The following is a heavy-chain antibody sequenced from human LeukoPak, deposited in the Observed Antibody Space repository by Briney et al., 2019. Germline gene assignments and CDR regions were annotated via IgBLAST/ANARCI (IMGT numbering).Heavy chain of an antibody. CDR2: ISGDEIWT. V-gene: IGHV3-74*01. CDR3: ARDPNLYSGTYDTY. CDR1: GFTLSNYW. J-gene: IGHJ4*02. D-gene: IGHD1-26*01. Sequence: GGSLRLSCAASGFTLSNYWMHWVRQTPGKGLVWVSRISGDEIWTSYADSVKGRFIISRDNAKNTVYLQMSSLRTEDTAVYYCARDPNLYSGTYDTYWGQGTLVTVSS.